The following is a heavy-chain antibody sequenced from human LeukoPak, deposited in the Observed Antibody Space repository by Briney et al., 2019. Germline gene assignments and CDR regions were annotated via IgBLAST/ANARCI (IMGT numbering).Heavy chain of an antibody. J-gene: IGHJ4*02. Sequence: PGGSLRLSCAASGFTFSSYSMSWVRQAPGKGLEWVSAISGSGGSTYYADSVKGRFTISRDNSKNTLYLQMNSLRAEDTAVYYCAKDDYGDYYYFDYWGQGTLVTVSS. D-gene: IGHD4-17*01. CDR3: AKDDYGDYYYFDY. CDR1: GFTFSSYS. V-gene: IGHV3-23*01. CDR2: ISGSGGST.